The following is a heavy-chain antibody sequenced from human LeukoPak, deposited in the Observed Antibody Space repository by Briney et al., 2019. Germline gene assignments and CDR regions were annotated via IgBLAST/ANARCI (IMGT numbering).Heavy chain of an antibody. CDR1: GFKG. D-gene: IGHD1-26*01. CDR3: ATDGGKWELLFDY. CDR2: MQYDGSDK. V-gene: IGHV3-30*02. J-gene: IGHJ4*02. Sequence: QPGGSLRLSCAVSGFKGMHWVRQPPGKGLGWVAFMQYDGSDKSYADSVKGRFTISRDNSKNTLYLQMNSLRPEDTAVYSCATDGGKWELLFDYWGQGTLVTVSS.